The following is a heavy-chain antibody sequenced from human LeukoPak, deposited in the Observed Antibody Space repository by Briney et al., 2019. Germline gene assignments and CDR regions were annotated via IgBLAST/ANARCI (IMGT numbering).Heavy chain of an antibody. Sequence: PSETLSLTCAVSGGSISSSNWWSWVRQPPGKGLEWIGEIYHSGSTNYNPSLKSRVTVSVDESKNQFSLKLSSVTAADTAAYYCARKPYDSGNFGYWGQGTLVTVSS. D-gene: IGHD3-10*01. J-gene: IGHJ4*02. CDR2: IYHSGST. V-gene: IGHV4-4*02. CDR1: GGSISSSNW. CDR3: ARKPYDSGNFGY.